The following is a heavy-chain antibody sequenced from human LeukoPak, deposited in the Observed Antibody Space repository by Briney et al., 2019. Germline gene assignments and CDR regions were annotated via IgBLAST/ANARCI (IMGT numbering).Heavy chain of an antibody. CDR3: ARDLVIGGMDV. V-gene: IGHV1-46*01. CDR1: GYTFASYY. CDR2: INPSGGST. J-gene: IGHJ6*02. Sequence: ASVKVSCKASGYTFASYYMHWVRQAPGQGLEWMGIINPSGGSTSYAQKFQGRVTMTRDTSTSTVYMELSSLRSEDTAVYYCARDLVIGGMDVWGQGTTVTVSS. D-gene: IGHD2-21*01.